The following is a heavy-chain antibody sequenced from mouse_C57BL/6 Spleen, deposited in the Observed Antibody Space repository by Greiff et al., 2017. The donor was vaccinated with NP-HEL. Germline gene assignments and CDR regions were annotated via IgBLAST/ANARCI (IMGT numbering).Heavy chain of an antibody. D-gene: IGHD2-4*01. J-gene: IGHJ3*01. CDR1: GFSFNTYA. Sequence: DAGGGLVQPKGSLKLSCAASGFSFNTYAMHWVRQAPGKGLEWAARIRSKCNNYATYYAASVKDRFTISRDDSESMLYLQMNNLKNEETAMYYGVRHQIYYDYDGGFAYWGQGTLVTVSA. CDR3: VRHQIYYDYDGGFAY. CDR2: IRSKCNNYAT. V-gene: IGHV10-1*01.